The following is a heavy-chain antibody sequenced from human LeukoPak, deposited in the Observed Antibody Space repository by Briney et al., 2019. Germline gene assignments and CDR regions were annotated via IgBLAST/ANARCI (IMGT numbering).Heavy chain of an antibody. V-gene: IGHV3-23*01. Sequence: GGSLRLSCSASAFAFTNYAMNWVRQAPGKGLEWVSTISGSGSVTFYADSVKGRFTISRDNSKNTLYLQMNSLRAEDTAVYYCAKLVGIYYMDVWGKGTTVTVSS. D-gene: IGHD2-21*01. CDR3: AKLVGIYYMDV. CDR1: AFAFTNYA. J-gene: IGHJ6*03. CDR2: ISGSGSVT.